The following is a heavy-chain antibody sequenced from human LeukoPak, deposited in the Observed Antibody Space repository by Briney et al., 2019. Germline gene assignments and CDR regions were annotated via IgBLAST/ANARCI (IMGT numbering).Heavy chain of an antibody. D-gene: IGHD4-17*01. J-gene: IGHJ4*02. CDR2: IYYSGST. CDR1: GGSISSGDYY. V-gene: IGHV4-30-4*01. CDR3: ARGTTVARGLFFDY. Sequence: SETLSLTCTVSGGSISSGDYYWSWIRQPPGKGLEWIGYIYYSGSTYYNPSLKSRVTISVDTSKNQFSLKLSSVTAADTAVYYCARGTTVARGLFFDYWGQGTLVTVSS.